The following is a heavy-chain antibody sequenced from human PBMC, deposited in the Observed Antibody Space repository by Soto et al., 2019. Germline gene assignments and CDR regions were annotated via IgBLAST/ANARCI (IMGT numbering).Heavy chain of an antibody. V-gene: IGHV3-23*01. J-gene: IGHJ3*02. CDR3: AKDRVSSGYPDDAFDI. D-gene: IGHD3-22*01. CDR2: MSGSGGST. CDR1: GFSFSTYG. Sequence: GGSLRLSCAASGFSFSTYGMSWVRQAPGKGLEWVSSMSGSGGSTTNADSVKGRFTISRDNVKNTLYLQMNRLRAEDTAVYYCAKDRVSSGYPDDAFDIWGQRXMVTV.